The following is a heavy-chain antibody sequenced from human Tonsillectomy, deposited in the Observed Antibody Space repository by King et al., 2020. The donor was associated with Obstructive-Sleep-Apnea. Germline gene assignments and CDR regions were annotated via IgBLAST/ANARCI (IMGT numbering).Heavy chain of an antibody. J-gene: IGHJ4*02. V-gene: IGHV4-39*07. Sequence: QLQESGPGLVKPSETLSLTCTVSGGSISRSTYYWGWIRQPPGKGLEWIGSISYDGSTSYNPSLKSRVSISVDTSKSQFSLKLNSVTAADTAVYYCARTRDFWSGSVPYWGQGTLVTVSS. CDR3: ARTRDFWSGSVPY. CDR2: ISYDGST. D-gene: IGHD3-3*01. CDR1: GGSISRSTYY.